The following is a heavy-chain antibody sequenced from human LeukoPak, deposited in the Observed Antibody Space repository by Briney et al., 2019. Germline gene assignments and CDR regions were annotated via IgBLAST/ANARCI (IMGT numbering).Heavy chain of an antibody. V-gene: IGHV4-59*08. CDR2: IYYSGST. J-gene: IGHJ4*02. CDR1: GGSISGYY. CDR3: ARYGDYSVKD. D-gene: IGHD4-17*01. Sequence: SETLSLTCTVSGGSISGYYWTWIRQPPGKGLEWIGYIYYSGSTNYNPPLKSRVTISVDTSKNQFSLKLSSVTAADTAVYYCARYGDYSVKDWGQGTLVTVSS.